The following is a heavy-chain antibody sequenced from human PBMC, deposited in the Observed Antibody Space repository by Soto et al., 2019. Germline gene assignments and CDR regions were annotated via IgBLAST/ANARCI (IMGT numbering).Heavy chain of an antibody. D-gene: IGHD6-13*01. Sequence: SETLSLTCTVSGGSISSSSYYWGWIRQPPGKGLEWIGSIYYSGSTYYNPSLKSRVTISVDTSKNQFSLKLSSVTAADTAVYYCARPAAAGYYYYYGMDVWGQGTTVTVSS. CDR2: IYYSGST. CDR3: ARPAAAGYYYYYGMDV. J-gene: IGHJ6*02. CDR1: GGSISSSSYY. V-gene: IGHV4-39*01.